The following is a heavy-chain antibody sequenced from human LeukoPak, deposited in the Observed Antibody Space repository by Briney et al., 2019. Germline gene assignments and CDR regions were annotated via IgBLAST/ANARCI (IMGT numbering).Heavy chain of an antibody. CDR2: IYRTGKT. J-gene: IGHJ3*02. Sequence: SETLSLTCTVSDGSIINSPYYWVLIRQSPGKGLQWIGTIYRTGKTYYNPSLNSRITMSLDTSKNQFSLKLLAMTAADTAIYYCVKTRTGGGAFDIWGQGTKVTVSS. CDR3: VKTRTGGGAFDI. D-gene: IGHD7-27*01. CDR1: DGSIINSPYY. V-gene: IGHV4-39*01.